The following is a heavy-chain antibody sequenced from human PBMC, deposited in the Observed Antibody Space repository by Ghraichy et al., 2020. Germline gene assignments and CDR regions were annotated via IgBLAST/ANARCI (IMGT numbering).Heavy chain of an antibody. CDR3: TTLLCSSGAERGYSGLGCLPDDAFDI. D-gene: IGHD5-12*01. Sequence: GSLRLSCAASGFTFSNAWMSWVRQAPGKGLEWVGRIKSKTDGGTTDYAAPVKGRFTISRDDSKNTLYLQMNSLKTEDTAVYYCTTLLCSSGAERGYSGLGCLPDDAFDIWGQGTMVTVSS. CDR1: GFTFSNAW. V-gene: IGHV3-15*01. J-gene: IGHJ3*02. CDR2: IKSKTDGGTT.